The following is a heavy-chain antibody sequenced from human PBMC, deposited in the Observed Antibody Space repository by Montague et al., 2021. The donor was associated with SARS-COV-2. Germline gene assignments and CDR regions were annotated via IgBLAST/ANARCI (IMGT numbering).Heavy chain of an antibody. CDR3: ARDLVAGGMDV. CDR1: GGSFSGYY. D-gene: IGHD2-8*02. Sequence: SETLSLTCAVYGGSFSGYYWSWIRQPPGKGLEWIGEINHSGSTNYNPSLKSRVTISVDTSKNQFSLKLSSVTAADTAVYYCARDLVAGGMDVWGQGTTVTVSS. V-gene: IGHV4-34*01. CDR2: INHSGST. J-gene: IGHJ6*02.